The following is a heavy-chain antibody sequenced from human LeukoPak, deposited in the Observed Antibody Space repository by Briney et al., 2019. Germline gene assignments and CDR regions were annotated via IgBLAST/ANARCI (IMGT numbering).Heavy chain of an antibody. CDR2: LYAAGNT. Sequence: PSETLSLTCAVSGYSLSSGYHWGWTRQPPGKGLEWIGSLYAAGNTYYSPSLKSRVTISLDKSKNLFSLDLRSVTAADTVVYYCAREIVRGVPGWWGEGTLVTVSS. CDR1: GYSLSSGYH. CDR3: AREIVRGVPGW. D-gene: IGHD3-10*01. J-gene: IGHJ4*02. V-gene: IGHV4-38-2*02.